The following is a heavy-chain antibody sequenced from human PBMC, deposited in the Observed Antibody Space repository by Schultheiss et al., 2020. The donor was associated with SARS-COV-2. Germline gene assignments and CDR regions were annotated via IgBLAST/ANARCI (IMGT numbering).Heavy chain of an antibody. D-gene: IGHD3-10*01. CDR2: IYYSGST. V-gene: IGHV4-59*08. Sequence: SETLSLTCTVSGGSISSNYWSWIRQPAGKGLEWIGYIYYSGSTNYNPSLKSRVTISVDTSKNQFSLKLSSVTAADTAVYYCARGPIGGFDYWGQGTLVTVSS. J-gene: IGHJ4*02. CDR1: GGSISSNY. CDR3: ARGPIGGFDY.